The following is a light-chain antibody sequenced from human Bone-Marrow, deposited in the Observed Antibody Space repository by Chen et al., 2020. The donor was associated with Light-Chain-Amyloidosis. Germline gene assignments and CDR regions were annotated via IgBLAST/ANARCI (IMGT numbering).Light chain of an antibody. V-gene: IGLV2-14*01. CDR2: EVN. CDR1: GNSVSTYDY. CDR3: TSYTTSGVLL. J-gene: IGLJ2*01. Sequence: HSALTQPASASGSPGQSSTISCPVIGNSVSTYDYVDYVTCYQHHPRNAPKLTLYEVNNLPSGVSSRFSGSKSDKTASLTISGLQTEDEADYYCTSYTTSGVLLFGGGTKLTVL.